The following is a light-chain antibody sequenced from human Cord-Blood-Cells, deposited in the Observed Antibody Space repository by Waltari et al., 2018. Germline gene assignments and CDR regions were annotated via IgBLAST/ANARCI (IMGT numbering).Light chain of an antibody. V-gene: IGKV1-39*01. Sequence: DIQMTQSPSSLSASVGDRVTITCRASQSISSYLNWYQQKPGKAPKLLIYAASSLHSGVPSRFSGSGSGTDFTLTISSLQPEDFATYYCQQSYSTPLTVGGGTKVEIK. J-gene: IGKJ4*01. CDR3: QQSYSTPLT. CDR2: AAS. CDR1: QSISSY.